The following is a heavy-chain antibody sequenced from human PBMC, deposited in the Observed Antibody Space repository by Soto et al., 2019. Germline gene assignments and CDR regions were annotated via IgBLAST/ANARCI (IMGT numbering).Heavy chain of an antibody. CDR2: IKQDGSEK. V-gene: IGHV3-7*01. Sequence: GGSLRLSCAASGFTFSSYWMSWVRQAPGKGLEWVANIKQDGSEKYYVDSVKGRFTISRDNAKNSLYLQMNSLRAEDTAVYYCARDCSSTSCYGGGGYSSSLEYFQHWGQGTLVTVSS. CDR3: ARDCSSTSCYGGGGYSSSLEYFQH. CDR1: GFTFSSYW. D-gene: IGHD2-2*01. J-gene: IGHJ1*01.